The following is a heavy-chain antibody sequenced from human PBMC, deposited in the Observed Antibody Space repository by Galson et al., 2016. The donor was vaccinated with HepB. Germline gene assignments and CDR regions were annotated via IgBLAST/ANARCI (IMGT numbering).Heavy chain of an antibody. CDR2: ISTSSSTI. V-gene: IGHV3-48*01. D-gene: IGHD3-22*01. Sequence: SLRLSCAASGFTFSTYSMDWVRQAPGKGLEWISYISTSSSTIYYADSVKGRFTISRDNSKNTLYLQMNSLKAEDTAVYYCARGDTSGSPGRDYWGQGTLVTVSS. J-gene: IGHJ4*02. CDR1: GFTFSTYS. CDR3: ARGDTSGSPGRDY.